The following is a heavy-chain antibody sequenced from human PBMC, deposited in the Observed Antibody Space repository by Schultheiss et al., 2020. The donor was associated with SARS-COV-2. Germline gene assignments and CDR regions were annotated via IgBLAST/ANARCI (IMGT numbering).Heavy chain of an antibody. J-gene: IGHJ4*02. CDR3: ARLDGYNYGPHFDY. CDR2: IYTSGST. D-gene: IGHD5-24*01. CDR1: GGSISSSSYY. V-gene: IGHV4-39*07. Sequence: SQTLSLTCTVSGGSISSSSYYWGWIRQPPGKGLEWIGRIYTSGSTNYNPSLKSRVTISVDTSKNQFSLKLSSVTAADTAVYYCARLDGYNYGPHFDYWGQGTLVTVSS.